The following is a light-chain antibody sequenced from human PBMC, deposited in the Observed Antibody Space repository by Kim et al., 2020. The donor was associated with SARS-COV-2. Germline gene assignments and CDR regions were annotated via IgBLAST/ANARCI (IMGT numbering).Light chain of an antibody. J-gene: IGKJ5*01. CDR1: QGTGAF. CDR3: QQLSNYPIT. Sequence: ASVGDRVTITCRASQGTGAFLAWYQQKPGKAPRVLIYDASTLQSGVPSRFSGSGSGTFFTLTISNLQPEDFATYYCQQLSNYPITFGQGTRLEIK. V-gene: IGKV1-9*01. CDR2: DAS.